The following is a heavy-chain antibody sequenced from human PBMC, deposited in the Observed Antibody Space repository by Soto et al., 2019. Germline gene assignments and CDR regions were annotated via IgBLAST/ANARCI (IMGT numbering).Heavy chain of an antibody. V-gene: IGHV3-53*01. CDR1: GFTVSSNY. CDR2: IYSGGST. J-gene: IGHJ3*02. Sequence: LRLSCAASGFTVSSNYMSWVRQAPGKGLEWVSVIYSGGSTYYADSVKGRFTISRDNSKDTLYLQMNSLRAEDTAVYYCARDQEDAFDIWGQGTMVTVSS. CDR3: ARDQEDAFDI.